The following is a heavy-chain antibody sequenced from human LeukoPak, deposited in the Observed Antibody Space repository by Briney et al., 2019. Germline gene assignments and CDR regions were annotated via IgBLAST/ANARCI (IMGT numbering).Heavy chain of an antibody. D-gene: IGHD6-13*01. CDR1: GGSISSYY. CDR3: ARQASWLPYFDL. Sequence: SETLSLTCTVSGGSISSYYWSWIRQPPGKGLEWIGYIYTSGSTNYNPSLKSRVTISVDTSKNQFSLKLSSVTAADTAVYFCARQASWLPYFDLWGRGTLVAVSS. V-gene: IGHV4-4*09. J-gene: IGHJ2*01. CDR2: IYTSGST.